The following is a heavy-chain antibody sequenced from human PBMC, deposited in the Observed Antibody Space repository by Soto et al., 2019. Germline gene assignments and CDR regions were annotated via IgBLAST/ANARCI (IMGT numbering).Heavy chain of an antibody. CDR1: GGPFGSSA. CDR2: IIPVVDKA. J-gene: IGHJ3*01. V-gene: IGHV1-69*01. Sequence: QVQLGQSGADVKKPGSSVKVSCKTSGGPFGSSAISWVRQAPAQGLEWMGEIIPVVDKANYAQNFQGRLTITADEPTGTVFMQLSSLRSEDTAVYFCARLRRDWGDAFDLWGLGTFVTVSS. D-gene: IGHD3-16*01. CDR3: ARLRRDWGDAFDL.